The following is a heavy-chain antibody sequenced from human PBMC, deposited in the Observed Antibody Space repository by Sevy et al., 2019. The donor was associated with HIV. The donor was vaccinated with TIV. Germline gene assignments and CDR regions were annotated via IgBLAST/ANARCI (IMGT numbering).Heavy chain of an antibody. CDR3: ARDLTERYTIDY. CDR1: AFTLKSHT. V-gene: IGHV3-30*04. D-gene: IGHD7-27*01. Sequence: GGSLRLSCTVSAFTLKSHTMYWVRQAPGKGLEWVAFISADAKKQNYADSVKGRFTISRDNFKNTLYLQVNSLRAEDTAIYYCARDLTERYTIDYWGQGILVTVSS. CDR2: ISADAKKQ. J-gene: IGHJ4*02.